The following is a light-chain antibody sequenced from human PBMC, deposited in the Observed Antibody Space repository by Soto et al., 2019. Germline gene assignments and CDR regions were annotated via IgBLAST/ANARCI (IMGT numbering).Light chain of an antibody. CDR2: DAS. Sequence: EIVLTQSPATLSLSPGERATLSCRASQSVSSYLAWYQQKPGQAPRLLIYDASNRATGIPARFSGSGSGTDFNLTISSLEPEDFAVYYWQQRSGTFGGGTQVEGK. V-gene: IGKV3-11*01. J-gene: IGKJ4*01. CDR1: QSVSSY. CDR3: QQRSGT.